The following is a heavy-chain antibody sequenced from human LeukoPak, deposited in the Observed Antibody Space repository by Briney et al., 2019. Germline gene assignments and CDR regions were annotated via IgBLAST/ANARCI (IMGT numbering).Heavy chain of an antibody. CDR3: ARGDPMVRGVTGY. Sequence: ASVKVSCKASGYTFTSYAMNWVRQAPGQGLEWMGWINPNSGGTNYAQKFQGRVTMTRDTSISTAYMELSRLRSDDTAVYYCARGDPMVRGVTGYWGQGTLVTVSS. V-gene: IGHV1-2*02. CDR2: INPNSGGT. J-gene: IGHJ4*02. CDR1: GYTFTSYA. D-gene: IGHD3-10*01.